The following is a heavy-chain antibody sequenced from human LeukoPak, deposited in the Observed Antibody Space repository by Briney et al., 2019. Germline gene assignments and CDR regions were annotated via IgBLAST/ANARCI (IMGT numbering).Heavy chain of an antibody. V-gene: IGHV4-30-2*01. CDR2: IYHSGST. D-gene: IGHD4-23*01. Sequence: SETLSLTCTVSGGSVSSGGYSWSWIRQPPGKGLEWIGYIYHSGSTYYNPSLKSRVTISVDRSKNQFSLKLSSVTAADAAVYYCARTVVAYFDYWGQGTLVTVSS. J-gene: IGHJ4*02. CDR1: GGSVSSGGYS. CDR3: ARTVVAYFDY.